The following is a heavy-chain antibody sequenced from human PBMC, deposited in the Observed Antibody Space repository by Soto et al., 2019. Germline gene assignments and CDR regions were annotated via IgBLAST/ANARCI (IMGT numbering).Heavy chain of an antibody. D-gene: IGHD2-8*02. CDR1: GFTCSSYD. CDR3: AKATATGGGAFDI. CDR2: ILVGGST. Sequence: PVGSLRLSCAASGFTCSSYDMSWVRQAPGKGLEWVSTILVGGSTHYEDSVKGRFTISRDRSKNTLYLQMNSLTAGDTAMYYCAKATATGGGAFDICGQGTMVNVS. J-gene: IGHJ3*02. V-gene: IGHV3-23*01.